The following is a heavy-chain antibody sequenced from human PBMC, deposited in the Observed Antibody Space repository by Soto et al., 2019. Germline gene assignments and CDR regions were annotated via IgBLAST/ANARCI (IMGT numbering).Heavy chain of an antibody. CDR1: GVTVSTDD. Sequence: EVQLVETGGGLIQAGGYLRLSCAASGVTVSTDDISWVRQAPGKGLEWVSVIDTGGSTYYAESVKGRFTISRDDSKNTLSLQMNTLRAGDTAVYYCARGRYNAYWGQGTLVTVSS. CDR2: IDTGGST. J-gene: IGHJ4*02. V-gene: IGHV3-53*02. D-gene: IGHD5-12*01. CDR3: ARGRYNAY.